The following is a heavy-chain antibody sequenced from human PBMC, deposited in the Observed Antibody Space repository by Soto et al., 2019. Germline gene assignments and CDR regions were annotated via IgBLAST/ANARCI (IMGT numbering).Heavy chain of an antibody. J-gene: IGHJ5*02. V-gene: IGHV3-21*01. CDR2: ISSSSNYM. Sequence: PGGSLRLSCAASAFTFSTYSMSWVRQAPGKGLEWVASISSSSNYMYYADSVKGRFTISRDNAKNSLYLQMNSLRVEDTGVYYCARGSSTTVTMTLTWGQGTLVTVSS. CDR1: AFTFSTYS. D-gene: IGHD4-17*01. CDR3: ARGSSTTVTMTLT.